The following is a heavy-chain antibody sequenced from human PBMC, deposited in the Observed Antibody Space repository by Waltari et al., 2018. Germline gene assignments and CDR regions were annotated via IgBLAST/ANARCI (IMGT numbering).Heavy chain of an antibody. V-gene: IGHV4-61*02. CDR1: GGSISSGSYY. Sequence: QVQLQESGPGLVKPSQTLSLTCTVSGGSISSGSYYWSWIRQPAGKGLAWIGGFYTSGSTNYNPSLKSRVTISVDTSKNQFSLKLSSVTAADTAVYYCARWGSVVDAFFDYWGQGTLVTVSS. D-gene: IGHD2-15*01. J-gene: IGHJ4*02. CDR3: ARWGSVVDAFFDY. CDR2: FYTSGST.